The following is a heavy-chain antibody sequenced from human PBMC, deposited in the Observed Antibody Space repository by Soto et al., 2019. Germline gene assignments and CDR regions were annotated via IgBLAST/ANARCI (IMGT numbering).Heavy chain of an antibody. CDR1: GYTFTHYY. V-gene: IGHV1-46*01. CDR2: INPASGST. J-gene: IGHJ4*02. D-gene: IGHD6-13*01. CDR3: ARDLAAGDH. Sequence: QVQLVQSGAEVKKPGASVKLSCRTSGYTFTHYYIHWVRQAPGQGLEWLAIINPASGSTNYAQDFQGRVTLTMDTSTTTVYMGLSGLRAEDTAMFYCARDLAAGDHWGQGTLVTVSS.